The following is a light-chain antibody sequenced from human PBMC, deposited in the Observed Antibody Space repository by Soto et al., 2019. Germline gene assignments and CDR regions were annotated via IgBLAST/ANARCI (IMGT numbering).Light chain of an antibody. CDR1: SSDVGGYNY. V-gene: IGLV2-14*01. J-gene: IGLJ1*01. Sequence: ALTQPASVSGSPGQSITISCTGTSSDVGGYNYVSWYQQHPGKAPKLMIYEVSNRPSGVSNRFSGSKSGNTASLTISGLQAEDEADYYCRSYTSSSTLYVFGTGTKVTVL. CDR2: EVS. CDR3: RSYTSSSTLYV.